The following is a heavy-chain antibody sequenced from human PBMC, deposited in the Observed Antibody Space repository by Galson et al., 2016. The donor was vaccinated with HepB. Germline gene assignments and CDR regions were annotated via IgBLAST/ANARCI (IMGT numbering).Heavy chain of an antibody. CDR3: ARSQSHISGIAEYYFNF. CDR2: ISGGGGSS. Sequence: SLRLSCAVSGFTFSSYAMTWFRQAPGKGLEWVSSISGGGGSSYYAHSVQGRFTISRDKSKDTLYLQMNSLRPEDTALYFCARSQSHISGIAEYYFNFWGQGTLVTVSS. D-gene: IGHD1-20*01. CDR1: GFTFSSYA. J-gene: IGHJ4*02. V-gene: IGHV3-23*01.